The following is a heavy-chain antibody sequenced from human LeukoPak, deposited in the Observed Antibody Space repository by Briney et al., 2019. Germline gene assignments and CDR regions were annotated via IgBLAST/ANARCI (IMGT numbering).Heavy chain of an antibody. Sequence: GGPLKISSQGSGYSFTSYWIGWVRPMPGKGLEWMGIIYPGDSDTRYSPSFQGQVTISADKSISTAYLQWSSLKASDTAMYYCARLAGASVDYWGQGTLVTVSS. CDR3: ARLAGASVDY. CDR2: IYPGDSDT. D-gene: IGHD1-26*01. CDR1: GYSFTSYW. J-gene: IGHJ4*02. V-gene: IGHV5-51*01.